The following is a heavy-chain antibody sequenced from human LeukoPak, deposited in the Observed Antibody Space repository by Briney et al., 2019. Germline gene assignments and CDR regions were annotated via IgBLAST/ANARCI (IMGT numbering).Heavy chain of an antibody. CDR2: INSDGSST. V-gene: IGHV3-74*01. D-gene: IGHD3-10*01. Sequence: GGSLRLSCAASGFTFSSYWMHWVRQAPGKGLVWVSRINSDGSSTSYADSVKGRFTISRDNAKNTLYLQMNSLRAEDTAVYYCARERYYYDSSGVYYYYGMDVWGQGTTVTVSS. CDR1: GFTFSSYW. CDR3: ARERYYYDSSGVYYYYGMDV. J-gene: IGHJ6*02.